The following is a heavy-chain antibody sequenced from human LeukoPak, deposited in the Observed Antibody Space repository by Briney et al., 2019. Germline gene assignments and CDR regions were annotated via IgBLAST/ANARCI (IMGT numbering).Heavy chain of an antibody. D-gene: IGHD3-22*01. CDR3: AKRGVVIRVILVGFHKEAYYFDS. CDR1: GFIFSSYA. V-gene: IGHV3-23*01. Sequence: HPGGSLRLSCAASGFIFSSYAMSWVRQAPGKGLEWVAGISDSGGRTNYADSVKGRFTISRDNPKNTLYLQMNSLRPEDTAVYFRAKRGVVIRVILVGFHKEAYYFDSWGQGALVTVSS. J-gene: IGHJ4*02. CDR2: ISDSGGRT.